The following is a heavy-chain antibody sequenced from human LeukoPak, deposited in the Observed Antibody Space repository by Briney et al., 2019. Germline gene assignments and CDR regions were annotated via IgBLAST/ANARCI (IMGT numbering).Heavy chain of an antibody. CDR3: AKNPMVANGRPQTIDF. J-gene: IGHJ4*02. CDR2: INAGNGNT. CDR1: GYTFTSYG. V-gene: IGHV1-3*01. Sequence: ASVKVSCKASGYTFTSYGISWVRQAPGQGLEWMAWINAGNGNTKYSQKFQGRVTVTGDTSASTAYMELSSLKSEDTALYYCAKNPMVANGRPQTIDFWGQGNLVPVSS. D-gene: IGHD2-8*01.